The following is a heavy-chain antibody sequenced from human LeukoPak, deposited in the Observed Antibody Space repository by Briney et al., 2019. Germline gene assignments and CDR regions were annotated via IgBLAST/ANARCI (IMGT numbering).Heavy chain of an antibody. Sequence: GGSLRLSCAASGFTFSNSNMNWVRQAPGRGLEWVSSLSSGGSFIDYADSVKGRFTISRDNAKNSLYLQMNNLRAEDTAVYYCARGSGEFIDSWGQGTLVTVSS. CDR3: ARGSGEFIDS. J-gene: IGHJ4*02. D-gene: IGHD3-10*01. CDR2: LSSGGSFI. CDR1: GFTFSNSN. V-gene: IGHV3-21*01.